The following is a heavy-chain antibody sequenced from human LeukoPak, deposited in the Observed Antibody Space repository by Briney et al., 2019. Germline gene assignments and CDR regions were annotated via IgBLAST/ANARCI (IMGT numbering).Heavy chain of an antibody. D-gene: IGHD3-10*01. CDR1: GGSISSSNW. CDR3: ARDHHDYYGSGSSHFDP. V-gene: IGHV4-4*02. J-gene: IGHJ5*02. CDR2: IYHSGST. Sequence: PSETLSLTCAVSGGSISSSNWWSWVRQPPGKGLEWIGEIYHSGSTNYNPSLKSRVTISVDTSKNQFSLKLSSVTAADTAVYYCARDHHDYYGSGSSHFDPWGQGTLVTVSS.